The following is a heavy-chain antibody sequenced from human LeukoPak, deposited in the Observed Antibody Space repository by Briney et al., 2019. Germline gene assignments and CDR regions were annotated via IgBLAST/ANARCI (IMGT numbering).Heavy chain of an antibody. V-gene: IGHV4-59*01. CDR3: ARDKGLAAAGHWYFDL. CDR2: IYYSGST. D-gene: IGHD6-13*01. Sequence: SETLSLTCTVFGGSISSYYWSWIRQPPGKGLEWIGYIYYSGSTNYNPSLKSRVTISGDTSKNQFSLKLSSVTAADTAVYYCARDKGLAAAGHWYFDLWGRGTLVTVSS. J-gene: IGHJ2*01. CDR1: GGSISSYY.